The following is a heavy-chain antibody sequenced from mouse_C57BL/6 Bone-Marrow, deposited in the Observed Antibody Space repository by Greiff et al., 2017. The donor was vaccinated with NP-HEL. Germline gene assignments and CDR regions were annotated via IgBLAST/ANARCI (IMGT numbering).Heavy chain of an antibody. CDR1: GYTFTSYG. CDR3: ARSYGSSSYWYFDV. CDR2: IYPGSGNT. J-gene: IGHJ1*03. Sequence: QVQLQQSGAELARPGASVKLSCKASGYTFTSYGISWVKQRTGQGLEWIGEIYPGSGNTYYNEKFKGKATLTADKSSSTAYMELRSLTSEDSAVYFCARSYGSSSYWYFDVWGTGTTVTVSS. V-gene: IGHV1-81*01. D-gene: IGHD1-1*01.